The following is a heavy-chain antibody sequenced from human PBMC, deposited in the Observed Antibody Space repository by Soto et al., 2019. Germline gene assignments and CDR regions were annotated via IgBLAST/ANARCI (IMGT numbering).Heavy chain of an antibody. J-gene: IGHJ6*02. CDR1: GFTFSSYG. Sequence: GGSLRLSCAASGFTFSSYGMHWVRQAPGKGLEWVAVISYDGSNKYYADSVKGRFTISRDNSKNTLYLQMNSLRAEDTAVYYCAKSVRGLWYYGMDVWGQGTTVTVSS. V-gene: IGHV3-30*18. CDR2: ISYDGSNK. CDR3: AKSVRGLWYYGMDV. D-gene: IGHD3-10*02.